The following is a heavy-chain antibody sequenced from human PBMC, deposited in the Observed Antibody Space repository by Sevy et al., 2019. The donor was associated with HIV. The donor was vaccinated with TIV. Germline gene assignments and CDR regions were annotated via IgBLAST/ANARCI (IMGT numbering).Heavy chain of an antibody. V-gene: IGHV3-49*04. CDR2: IRSKTYGGTT. CDR1: GFTFGNYA. D-gene: IGHD3-9*01. J-gene: IGHJ4*02. CDR3: TRDRLRYYDS. Sequence: GGPLRLSCTGSGFTFGNYAVSWVRQAPGKGLEWVGFIRSKTYGGTTEYAASVEGRFTVSRDDSKSIAYLQMNSLKTEDTAVYYCTRDRLRYYDSWGQGTLVTVSS.